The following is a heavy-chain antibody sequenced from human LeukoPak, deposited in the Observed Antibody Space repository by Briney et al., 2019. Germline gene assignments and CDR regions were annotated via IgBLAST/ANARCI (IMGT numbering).Heavy chain of an antibody. V-gene: IGHV3-30*02. Sequence: GGSLRLSSAASGFTFSSYGMHRVRQAPGKGLEWVAFIRYDGSNKYYADSVKGRFTISRDNSKNTLYLQMNSLRAEDTAVYYCAKVKGIAAPYGMDVWGKGTTATVSS. J-gene: IGHJ6*03. CDR2: IRYDGSNK. CDR3: AKVKGIAAPYGMDV. D-gene: IGHD6-25*01. CDR1: GFTFSSYG.